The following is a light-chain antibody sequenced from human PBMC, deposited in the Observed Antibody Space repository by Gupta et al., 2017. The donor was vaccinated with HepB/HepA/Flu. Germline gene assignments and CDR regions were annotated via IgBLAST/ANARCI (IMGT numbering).Light chain of an antibody. J-gene: IGKJ2*04. CDR1: QSLLHSNGYNY. Sequence: DIVMTQSPLSLPVTPGEPASISCRSSQSLLHSNGYNYLDWYLQKTGQSPQLLIYVGANRASGAPEGLWGRGSGTDFTLKISRGEDEDVGVADGRQAIKPMCSFGKGTKMEIK. CDR2: VGA. V-gene: IGKV2-28*01. CDR3: RQAIKPMCS.